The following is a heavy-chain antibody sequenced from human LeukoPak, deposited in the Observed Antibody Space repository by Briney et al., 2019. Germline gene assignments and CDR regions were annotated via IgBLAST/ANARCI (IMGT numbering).Heavy chain of an antibody. V-gene: IGHV4-39*01. CDR3: ARGLEWGDGFDI. CDR1: GGSISSNSYY. D-gene: IGHD1-1*01. J-gene: IGHJ3*02. CDR2: ISYSGST. Sequence: SETLSLTCTVSGGSISSNSYYWGWIRQPPGKGLEWIGSISYSGSTYYNPSLKSRVIISVDTSKNQFSLKLTSVTAADTAVYYCARGLEWGDGFDIWGQGTMVTVSS.